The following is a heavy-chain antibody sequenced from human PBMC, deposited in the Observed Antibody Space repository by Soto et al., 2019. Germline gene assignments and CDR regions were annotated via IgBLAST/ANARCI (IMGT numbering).Heavy chain of an antibody. J-gene: IGHJ6*02. Sequence: GASVKVSCKASGYTFTSYDINWVRQATGQGLEWMGWMNPNSGNTGYAQKFQGRVTMTRNTSISTAYMELSSLRSEDTAVYYCAAPVLRFLEWLSPTYYYGMDVWGQGTTVTVSS. CDR2: MNPNSGNT. V-gene: IGHV1-8*01. D-gene: IGHD3-3*01. CDR3: AAPVLRFLEWLSPTYYYGMDV. CDR1: GYTFTSYD.